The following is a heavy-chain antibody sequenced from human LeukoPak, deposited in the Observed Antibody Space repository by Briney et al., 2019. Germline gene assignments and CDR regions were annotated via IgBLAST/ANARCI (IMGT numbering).Heavy chain of an antibody. CDR3: ARGVPAALRQRSNWFDP. CDR2: INPNSGGT. Sequence: PGASVTVSCKASGYTFTGYYMHWVRRAPGQGLEWMGWINPNSGGTNYAQKFQGRVTMTRDTSISTAYMELSRLRSDDTAVYYCARGVPAALRQRSNWFDPWGQGTLVTVSS. CDR1: GYTFTGYY. J-gene: IGHJ5*02. D-gene: IGHD2-2*01. V-gene: IGHV1-2*02.